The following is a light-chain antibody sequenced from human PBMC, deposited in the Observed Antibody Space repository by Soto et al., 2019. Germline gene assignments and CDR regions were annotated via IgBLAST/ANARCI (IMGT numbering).Light chain of an antibody. V-gene: IGLV2-23*02. Sequence: QSVLTQPASVSGSPGQSITISCTGTSSDVGSYNLVSWYQHHPGTAPKLIIYEVTKRPSGVSNRFSASKSGNTASLTISGLQAEDDADYYCCSYAPTRNSYVFGGGTKVTVL. CDR3: CSYAPTRNSYV. CDR2: EVT. CDR1: SSDVGSYNL. J-gene: IGLJ1*01.